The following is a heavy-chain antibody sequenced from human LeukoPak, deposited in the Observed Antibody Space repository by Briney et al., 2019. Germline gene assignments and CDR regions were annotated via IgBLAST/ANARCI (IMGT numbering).Heavy chain of an antibody. CDR3: ERRRDVWFGGTPTYFFDS. CDR1: GGSFNDCTYY. CDR2: IFYGGTTGTN. Sequence: SETLSLTCTVSGGSFNDCTYYWAWIRQSPGKTLEWIGNIFYGGTTGTNYYNPSLRSRLTLSLETSKNQFSLELSPATAADSAMYYCERRRDVWFGGTPTYFFDSWGQGSLVTVSS. J-gene: IGHJ4*02. D-gene: IGHD3-10*01. V-gene: IGHV4-39*01.